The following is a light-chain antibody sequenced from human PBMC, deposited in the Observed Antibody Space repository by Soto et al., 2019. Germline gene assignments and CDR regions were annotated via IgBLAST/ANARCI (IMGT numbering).Light chain of an antibody. CDR2: DSS. Sequence: IVMTQSPATLSVSPGERVTLSCRASANVGTNVAWYQQKPGQAPRLLIYDSSTRATGIPDTFSGSGSMTDFTLTISSLHPEESAVYYCQPYNNWGLSFCGGTKVEI. V-gene: IGKV3D-15*01. J-gene: IGKJ4*01. CDR3: QPYNNWGLS. CDR1: ANVGTN.